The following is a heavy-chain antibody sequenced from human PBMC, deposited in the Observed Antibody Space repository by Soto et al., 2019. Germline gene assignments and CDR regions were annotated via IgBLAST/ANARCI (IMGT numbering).Heavy chain of an antibody. J-gene: IGHJ6*02. CDR3: ARGGGFSPYYYNLDV. CDR2: INPRGGST. V-gene: IGHV1-46*02. D-gene: IGHD2-15*01. CDR1: GYPLNTYY. Sequence: GXSVKVSCRASGYPLNTYYMHWVRQAPGQGPEWMGIINPRGGSTTYAQNFQYRVTMTRDTSSSTVYMELSSLRSEDTAVYYCARGGGFSPYYYNLDVWGQGTTVTVSS.